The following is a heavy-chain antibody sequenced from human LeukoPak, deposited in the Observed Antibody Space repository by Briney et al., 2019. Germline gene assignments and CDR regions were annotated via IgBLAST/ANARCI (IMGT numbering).Heavy chain of an antibody. Sequence: SETLSLTCAVYGGSFSGYYWSWIRQPPGKGLEWIGEINHSGSTNYNPSLKSRVTISVDTSKNQFSLKLSSVTAADTAVYYCARGPIVATISFDYWGQGTLVTVSS. J-gene: IGHJ4*02. D-gene: IGHD5-12*01. V-gene: IGHV4-34*01. CDR1: GGSFSGYY. CDR3: ARGPIVATISFDY. CDR2: INHSGST.